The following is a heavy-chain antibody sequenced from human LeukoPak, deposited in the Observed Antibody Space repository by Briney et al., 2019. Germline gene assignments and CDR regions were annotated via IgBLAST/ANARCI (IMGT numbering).Heavy chain of an antibody. Sequence: GGSLRLSCAASGFTFSDYYMSWIRQAPGKGLEWVSYISSSDAPIYYADSVKGRFTISRDNAKNSLYLQMNSLRVEDTALYHCARKGLGGELGGFDSWGQGTLVTVSS. CDR3: ARKGLGGELGGFDS. V-gene: IGHV3-11*01. J-gene: IGHJ4*02. CDR2: ISSSDAPI. CDR1: GFTFSDYY. D-gene: IGHD1-7*01.